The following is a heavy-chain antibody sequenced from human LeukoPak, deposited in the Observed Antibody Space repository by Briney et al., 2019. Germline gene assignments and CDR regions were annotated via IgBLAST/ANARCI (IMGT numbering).Heavy chain of an antibody. CDR1: GYTFTSYY. V-gene: IGHV1-46*01. J-gene: IGHJ6*03. D-gene: IGHD4-11*01. CDR2: INPSGGST. CDR3: ASPRKSTDSYYYYYMDV. Sequence: EASVKVSCKASGYTFTSYYMHWVRQAPGQGLEWMGIINPSGGSTSYAQKFQGRVTITADESTSTAYMELSSLRSEDTAVYYCASPRKSTDSYYYYYMDVWGKGTTVTVSS.